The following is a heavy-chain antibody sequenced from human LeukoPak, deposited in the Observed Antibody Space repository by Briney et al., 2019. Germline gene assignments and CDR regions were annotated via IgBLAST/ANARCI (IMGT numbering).Heavy chain of an antibody. CDR2: IYYSGST. Sequence: SETLSLTCTVSGGSISSSSHYWGWIRQPPGKGLEWIGSIYYSGSTYYNPSLKSRVTISVDTSKNQFSLKLSSVTAADTAVYYCARHPLSSSYWFDPWGQGTLVTVSS. D-gene: IGHD6-6*01. J-gene: IGHJ5*02. CDR1: GGSISSSSHY. V-gene: IGHV4-39*01. CDR3: ARHPLSSSYWFDP.